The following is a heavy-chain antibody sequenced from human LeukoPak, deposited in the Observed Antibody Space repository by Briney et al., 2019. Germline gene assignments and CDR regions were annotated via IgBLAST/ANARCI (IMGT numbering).Heavy chain of an antibody. CDR1: GYTFTSYD. CDR2: MNPNSGNT. V-gene: IGHV1-8*01. D-gene: IGHD3-10*01. CDR3: ARGNGVGRLLWFGDSRRGHWFDP. J-gene: IGHJ5*02. Sequence: GASVKVSCKASGYTFTSYDINWVRQATGQGLEWMGWMNPNSGNTGYAQKFQGRVTMTRNTSISTAYMELSSLRSEDTAVYYCARGNGVGRLLWFGDSRRGHWFDPWGQGTLVTVSS.